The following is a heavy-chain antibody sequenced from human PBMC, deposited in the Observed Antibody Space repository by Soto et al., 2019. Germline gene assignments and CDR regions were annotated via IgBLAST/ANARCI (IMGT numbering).Heavy chain of an antibody. CDR3: AKVNLPLYYYDNSGPFDAFDL. Sequence: GGSLRLSCEASGFTFNSYAMSWVRQAPGKGLEWVSAISESGGRTYYADSVRGRFTISRDNSKNTLSLQMNSLRAEDTAVYYFAKVNLPLYYYDNSGPFDAFDLWGLGTMVTVSS. J-gene: IGHJ3*01. V-gene: IGHV3-23*01. D-gene: IGHD3-22*01. CDR1: GFTFNSYA. CDR2: ISESGGRT.